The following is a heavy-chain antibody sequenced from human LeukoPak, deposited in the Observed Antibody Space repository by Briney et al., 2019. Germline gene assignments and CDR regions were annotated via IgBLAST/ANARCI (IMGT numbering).Heavy chain of an antibody. CDR2: ISWNSGSI. J-gene: IGHJ3*02. CDR1: GFTFDDYA. Sequence: GGSLRLSCAASGFTFDDYAMHWVRQAPGKGLEWVSGISWNSGSIGYADSVKGRFTISRDNAKNSLYLQMNSLRAEDTAVYYCARAPRYSGHAFDIWGQGTMVTVSS. CDR3: ARAPRYSGHAFDI. V-gene: IGHV3-9*01. D-gene: IGHD1-26*01.